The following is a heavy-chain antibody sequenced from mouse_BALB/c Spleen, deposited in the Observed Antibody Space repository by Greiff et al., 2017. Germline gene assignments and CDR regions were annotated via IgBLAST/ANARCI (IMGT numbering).Heavy chain of an antibody. CDR2: ISFKCNNYDT. J-gene: IGHJ3*01. Sequence: EVQVEESGGGLVQPGGSMKLSCDASGFTFSNYWMNWVRQTPEKGLEWVAEISFKCNNYDTHDAESGKVRFTISRDDSKMSVNLRMNNSEAEDTGIYSCLPYGDELAYWGQGTLVTVSA. D-gene: IGHD1-1*01. CDR3: LPYGDELAY. V-gene: IGHV6-6*02. CDR1: GFTFSNYW.